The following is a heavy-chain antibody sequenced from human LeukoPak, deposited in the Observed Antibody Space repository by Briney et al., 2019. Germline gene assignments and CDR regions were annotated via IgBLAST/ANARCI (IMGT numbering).Heavy chain of an antibody. V-gene: IGHV1-2*02. CDR3: ARGAYDFWSGYFVYYYYGMDV. Sequence: ASVKVSCKASGYTFTGYYMHWVRQAPGQGLEWMGWINPNSGGTNYAQKFQGRVTMTRDTSISTAYMELSRLRSDDTAVYYCARGAYDFWSGYFVYYYYGMDVWGQGTTVTVSS. D-gene: IGHD3-3*01. CDR2: INPNSGGT. CDR1: GYTFTGYY. J-gene: IGHJ6*02.